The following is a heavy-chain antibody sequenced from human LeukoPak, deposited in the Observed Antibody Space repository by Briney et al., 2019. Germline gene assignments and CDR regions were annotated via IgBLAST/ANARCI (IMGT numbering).Heavy chain of an antibody. CDR3: ASPLGPPPGY. CDR2: IRAYSTAT. Sequence: AGSLRLSCVASGFSFSYYNMNWVRQAPGKGLEWIAHIRAYSTATYYADSVKGRFTVSRDDANNALYLQMNSLKDEDTALYFCASPLGPPPGYWGQGTLVTVSS. J-gene: IGHJ4*02. V-gene: IGHV3-48*02. CDR1: GFSFSYYN.